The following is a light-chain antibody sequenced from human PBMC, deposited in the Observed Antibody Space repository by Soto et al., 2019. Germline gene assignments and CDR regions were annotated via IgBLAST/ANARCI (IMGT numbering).Light chain of an antibody. CDR3: QQANNWSYT. CDR2: VAS. CDR1: QSVSSIY. V-gene: IGKV3D-20*02. Sequence: EIVLTQSPGTLYLSPGERAILSCRASQSVSSIYLAWYQQKPGQAPRLLLFVASNRTTGIPDRFSGSGSGTDFTLTISSLQSEDFALYYCQQANNWSYTFGQGTKLEIK. J-gene: IGKJ2*01.